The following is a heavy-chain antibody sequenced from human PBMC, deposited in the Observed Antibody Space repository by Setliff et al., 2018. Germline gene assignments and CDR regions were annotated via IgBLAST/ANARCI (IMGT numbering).Heavy chain of an antibody. Sequence: SVKVSCKASGGTFSSYGITWVRQAPGQGLEWMGGTIPIFGTTNYAQKFQGRVTIITDESTSTAYMELSSLTSADTAVYYCAREGVDTRSSTDYRYYMDVWGKGTTVTAP. CDR3: AREGVDTRSSTDYRYYMDV. V-gene: IGHV1-69*05. J-gene: IGHJ6*03. CDR2: TIPIFGTT. D-gene: IGHD5-18*01. CDR1: GGTFSSYG.